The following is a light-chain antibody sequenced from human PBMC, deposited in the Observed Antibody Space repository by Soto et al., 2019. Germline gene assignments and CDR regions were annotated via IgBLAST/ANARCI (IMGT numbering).Light chain of an antibody. CDR1: SSNIGAGYD. V-gene: IGLV1-40*01. Sequence: QAVVTQPPSVSGAPGQRVTISCTGSSSNIGAGYDIHWYQQLPGTAPKLLIYGNNNRPSGVPDRFSGSKSGTSASLAITGLQPEDEADYYCQSYDSSLSGSGVFGGGTKLTVL. CDR3: QSYDSSLSGSGV. J-gene: IGLJ2*01. CDR2: GNN.